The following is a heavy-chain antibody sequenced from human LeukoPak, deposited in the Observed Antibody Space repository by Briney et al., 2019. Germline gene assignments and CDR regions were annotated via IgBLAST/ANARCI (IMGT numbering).Heavy chain of an antibody. CDR3: AKDRVVTRRRSYYFDY. D-gene: IGHD3-22*01. Sequence: GGSLRLSCAASGFTFSNYAMSWVRQAPGKGLEWVSSISGSGGYTYSADSVKGRFTISRDNSKNTLYLQMNSLRGEDTAIYYCAKDRVVTRRRSYYFDYWGQGTLVTVSS. J-gene: IGHJ4*02. V-gene: IGHV3-23*01. CDR2: ISGSGGYT. CDR1: GFTFSNYA.